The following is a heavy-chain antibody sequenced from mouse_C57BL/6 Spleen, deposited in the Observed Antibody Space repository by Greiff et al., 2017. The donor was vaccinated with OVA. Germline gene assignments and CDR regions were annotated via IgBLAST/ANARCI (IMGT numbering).Heavy chain of an antibody. D-gene: IGHD2-10*02. CDR1: GYTFTSYW. J-gene: IGHJ2*01. CDR3: ARGGYGNYVSGTNFDY. CDR2: IHPNSGST. Sequence: QVQLQQPGAELVKPGASVKLSCKASGYTFTSYWMHWVKQRPGQGLEWIGMIHPNSGSTNYNEKFKSKATLTVDKSSSTAYMQLSSLTSEDSAVYYCARGGYGNYVSGTNFDYWGQGTTLTVSS. V-gene: IGHV1-64*01.